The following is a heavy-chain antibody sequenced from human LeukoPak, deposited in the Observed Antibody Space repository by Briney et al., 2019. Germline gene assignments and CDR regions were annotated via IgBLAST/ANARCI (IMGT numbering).Heavy chain of an antibody. CDR2: ISSSISYI. CDR3: ARAKGSRSEYYDILTGVMAFDY. V-gene: IGHV3-21*01. J-gene: IGHJ4*02. D-gene: IGHD3-9*01. CDR1: GFTFSSYS. Sequence: GGSLRLSCAASGFTFSSYSMNWVRQAPGKGLEWVSSISSSISYIYYADSVKGRFTISRDNAKNSLYLQMNSLRAEDTAVYYCARAKGSRSEYYDILTGVMAFDYWGQGTLVTVSS.